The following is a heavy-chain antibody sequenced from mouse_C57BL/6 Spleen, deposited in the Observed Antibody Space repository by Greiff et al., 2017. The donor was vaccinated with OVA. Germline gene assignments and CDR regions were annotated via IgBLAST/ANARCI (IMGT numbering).Heavy chain of an antibody. Sequence: EVKLQQSGPELVKPGASVKISCKASGYTFTDYYMNWVKQSHGKSLEWIGDINPNNGGTSYNQKFKGKATLTVDKSSSTAYMELRSLTSEDSAVYYCARWGSDYDFDYWGQGTTLTVSS. CDR1: GYTFTDYY. D-gene: IGHD2-13*01. V-gene: IGHV1-26*01. J-gene: IGHJ2*01. CDR3: ARWGSDYDFDY. CDR2: INPNNGGT.